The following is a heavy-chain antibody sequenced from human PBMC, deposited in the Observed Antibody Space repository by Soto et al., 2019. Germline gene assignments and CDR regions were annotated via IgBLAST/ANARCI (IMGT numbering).Heavy chain of an antibody. CDR1: EYKFTGHY. D-gene: IGHD2-8*01. CDR2: INPNNGGT. Sequence: QVQLVQSGAEVKKPGASVKVSCKASEYKFTGHYIHWVRQAPGQGLEWMGWINPNNGGTHLAEKFLGRVTMTRDTAISTAHMEMSSLTSDDTAVYYCARDAYFFYGLDVWGQGTTVTVSS. V-gene: IGHV1-2*02. CDR3: ARDAYFFYGLDV. J-gene: IGHJ6*02.